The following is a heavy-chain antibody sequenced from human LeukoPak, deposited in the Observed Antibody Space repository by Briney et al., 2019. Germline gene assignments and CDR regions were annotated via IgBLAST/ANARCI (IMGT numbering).Heavy chain of an antibody. V-gene: IGHV3-23*01. D-gene: IGHD3-22*01. CDR1: GFTLTTYA. Sequence: PGGSLRLSCAVSGFTLTTYAMSWVRQAPGKGVEWVSALSGDGEATWYADSVKGRFTISRDNAKNSLYLQMNSLRAEDTAVYYCARDRDSSGYSSDAFDIWGQGTMVTVSS. CDR2: LSGDGEAT. J-gene: IGHJ3*02. CDR3: ARDRDSSGYSSDAFDI.